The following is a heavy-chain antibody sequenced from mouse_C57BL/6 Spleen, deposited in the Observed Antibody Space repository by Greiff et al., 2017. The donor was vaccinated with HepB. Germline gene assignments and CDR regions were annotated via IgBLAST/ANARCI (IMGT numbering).Heavy chain of an antibody. CDR1: GYAFSSSW. J-gene: IGHJ4*01. CDR2: INPSNGGT. D-gene: IGHD3-2*02. V-gene: IGHV1-53*01. Sequence: QVHVKQSGPELVKPGASVKISCKASGYAFSSSWMNWVKQRPGQGLEWIGNINPSNGGTNYNEKFKSKATLTVDKSSSTAYMQLSSLTSEDSAVYYCARWGQAIYAMDYWGQGTSVTVSS. CDR3: ARWGQAIYAMDY.